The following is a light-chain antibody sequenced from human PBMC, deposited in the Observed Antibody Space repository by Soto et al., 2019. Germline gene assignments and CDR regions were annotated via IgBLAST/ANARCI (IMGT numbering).Light chain of an antibody. J-gene: IGKJ3*01. CDR2: AAS. Sequence: EIVVTQSPGILSVSPGDRATLSCRASQSVSTNLAWYQQKPGQAPTPLIYAASTRPTGIPARFTGSGSGTDFTLTISSLQSEDFAVYYCQEYSKWPLFTFGPGTRVDIK. CDR1: QSVSTN. V-gene: IGKV3-15*01. CDR3: QEYSKWPLFT.